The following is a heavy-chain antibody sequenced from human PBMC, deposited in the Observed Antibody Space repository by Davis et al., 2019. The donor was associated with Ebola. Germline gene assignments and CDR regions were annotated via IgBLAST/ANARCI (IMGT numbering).Heavy chain of an antibody. D-gene: IGHD3-3*01. Sequence: ASVKVSCKASGYTFTSYDINWVRQATGQGLEWMGWMNPNSGNTGYAQKFQGRVTMTRNTSISTAYMELSSLRSEDTAVYYCARAPLNYDFWSGSGYYYYYGMDVWGQGTTVTVSS. CDR2: MNPNSGNT. V-gene: IGHV1-8*01. CDR3: ARAPLNYDFWSGSGYYYYYGMDV. CDR1: GYTFTSYD. J-gene: IGHJ6*02.